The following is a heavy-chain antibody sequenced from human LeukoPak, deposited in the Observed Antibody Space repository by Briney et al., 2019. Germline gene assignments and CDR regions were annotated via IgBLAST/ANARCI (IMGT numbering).Heavy chain of an antibody. CDR2: INDGGSHT. Sequence: GGSLRLSCVASGFSFSHYSMNWVRQAPGKGLEWVSAINDGGSHTYYADSVKGRFTISRGNSKNTLFLQMSSLRAEDTAVYYCAKHHYYDSSGRTYYFDNWGQGTLVTVSS. V-gene: IGHV3-23*01. CDR3: AKHHYYDSSGRTYYFDN. J-gene: IGHJ4*02. D-gene: IGHD3-22*01. CDR1: GFSFSHYS.